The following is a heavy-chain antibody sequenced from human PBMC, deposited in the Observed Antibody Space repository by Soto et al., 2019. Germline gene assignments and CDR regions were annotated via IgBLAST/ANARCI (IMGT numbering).Heavy chain of an antibody. Sequence: QVQLVESGGGVVQPGRSLRLSCAASGFTFSSYGMHWVRQAPGKGLEWVAVISYDGSNKYYADSVKGRFTISRDNSKNTLDLQMNSRRAEDTAVYYCAKAPSRITMIVVVTLPDYWGQGTLVTVSS. CDR2: ISYDGSNK. V-gene: IGHV3-30*18. D-gene: IGHD3-22*01. CDR3: AKAPSRITMIVVVTLPDY. CDR1: GFTFSSYG. J-gene: IGHJ4*02.